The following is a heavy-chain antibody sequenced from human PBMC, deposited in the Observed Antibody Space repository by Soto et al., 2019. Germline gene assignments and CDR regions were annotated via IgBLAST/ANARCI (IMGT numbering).Heavy chain of an antibody. V-gene: IGHV4-34*01. J-gene: IGHJ4*02. Sequence: SETLSLTCAVYGGSFSGYYWSWIRQPPGKGLEWIGEINHSGSTNYNPSLKSRVTISVDTSKNQFSLKLSSVTAADTAVYYCAGRQQLVPFDYWGQGTLVTVSS. CDR3: AGRQQLVPFDY. CDR1: GGSFSGYY. CDR2: INHSGST. D-gene: IGHD6-13*01.